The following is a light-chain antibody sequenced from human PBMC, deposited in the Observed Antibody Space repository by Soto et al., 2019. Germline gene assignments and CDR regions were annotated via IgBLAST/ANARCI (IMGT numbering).Light chain of an antibody. V-gene: IGLV2-8*01. CDR3: SSYAGSLYV. Sequence: QSALTQPPSASGSPGQSVTISCTGTSSDVGDYNYVSWYQQHPGKAPKLMIYEVSKRPSGVPDRFSGSKSGNTASLTVSGLQAEDEADYYCSSYAGSLYVFGTGTKVNVL. J-gene: IGLJ1*01. CDR1: SSDVGDYNY. CDR2: EVS.